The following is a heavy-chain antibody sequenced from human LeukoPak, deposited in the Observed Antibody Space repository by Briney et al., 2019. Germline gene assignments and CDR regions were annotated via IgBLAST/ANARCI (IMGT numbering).Heavy chain of an antibody. J-gene: IGHJ2*01. CDR1: GFTFSSYG. V-gene: IGHV3-33*06. CDR3: AKGLSDLPYWYFDL. Sequence: GGSLRLSCAASGFTFSSYGMHWVRQAPGKGLEWVAVIWYDGSNKYYADSVKGRFTISRDNSKNTLFLQMNSLSADDTAIYYCAKGLSDLPYWYFDLWGRGSLVTVSS. D-gene: IGHD2-21*02. CDR2: IWYDGSNK.